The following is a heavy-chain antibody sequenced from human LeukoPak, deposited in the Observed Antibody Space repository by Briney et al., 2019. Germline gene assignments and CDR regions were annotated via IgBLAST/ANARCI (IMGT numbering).Heavy chain of an antibody. CDR3: VRDSVDYYFDY. Sequence: ASVKVSCKASGGTFSSYAISWVRQAPGQGLEWMGGIIPIFGTANYAQKFQGRVTITADESTSTAYMELSRLRSDDTAVYYCVRDSVDYYFDYWGQGTLVTVSS. CDR2: IIPIFGTA. J-gene: IGHJ4*02. V-gene: IGHV1-69*13. CDR1: GGTFSSYA. D-gene: IGHD5-24*01.